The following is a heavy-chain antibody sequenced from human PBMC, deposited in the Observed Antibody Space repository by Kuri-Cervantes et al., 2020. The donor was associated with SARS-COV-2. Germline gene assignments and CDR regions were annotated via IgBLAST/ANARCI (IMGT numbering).Heavy chain of an antibody. Sequence: GSLRLSCNVSGDYISSYYWSWIRQPAGKGLEWIGRIFISGSTNYNPSLKSRVTMSEDTSKNQISLKLSSVTAADTAVYYCASFIHYDILTGYFYWGQGTLVTVSS. J-gene: IGHJ4*02. CDR2: IFISGST. CDR1: GDYISSYY. V-gene: IGHV4-4*07. D-gene: IGHD3-9*01. CDR3: ASFIHYDILTGYFY.